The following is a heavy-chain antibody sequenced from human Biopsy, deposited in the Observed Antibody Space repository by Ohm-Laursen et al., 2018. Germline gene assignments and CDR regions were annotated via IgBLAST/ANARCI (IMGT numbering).Heavy chain of an antibody. J-gene: IGHJ4*02. CDR1: GSTFNDYF. CDR3: ARDRMTDVFGGPTRTDVFDS. CDR2: VNPNSGAT. D-gene: IGHD3-10*01. V-gene: IGHV1-2*02. Sequence: ASVKVSCKSSGSTFNDYFIHWVRQSPGQGLEWMGWVNPNSGATNSAENFRDRVTLTRDTSINAVYIELRRLKSDDAAVYYCARDRMTDVFGGPTRTDVFDSWGQGTPVTVSS.